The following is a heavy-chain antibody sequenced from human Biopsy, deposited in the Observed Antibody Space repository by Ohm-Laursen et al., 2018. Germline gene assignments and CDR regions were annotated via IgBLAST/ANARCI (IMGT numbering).Heavy chain of an antibody. CDR1: GFTFDDYA. D-gene: IGHD3-3*01. CDR3: ATIAGWGSSPDLRPY. Sequence: RSLRLSCTASGFTFDDYAMHWVRQAPGKGLEWVSGIFRNSGNIDYAASVKGRFTISRDNAKNSLYLQINSLRPEDTAFYYCATIAGWGSSPDLRPYWGQGTLVTVSS. CDR2: IFRNSGNI. J-gene: IGHJ4*02. V-gene: IGHV3-9*01.